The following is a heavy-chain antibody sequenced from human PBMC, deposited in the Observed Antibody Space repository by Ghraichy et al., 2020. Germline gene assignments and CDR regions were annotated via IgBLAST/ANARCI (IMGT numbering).Heavy chain of an antibody. Sequence: LSLTCAASGFTFSSYAMSWVRQAPGKGLEWVSAISGSGGSTYYADSVKGRFTISRDNSKNTLYLQMNSLRAEDTAVYYCAKHLVPAATFYYYYYGMDVWGQGTTVTVSS. CDR1: GFTFSSYA. V-gene: IGHV3-23*01. J-gene: IGHJ6*02. CDR3: AKHLVPAATFYYYYYGMDV. D-gene: IGHD2-2*01. CDR2: ISGSGGST.